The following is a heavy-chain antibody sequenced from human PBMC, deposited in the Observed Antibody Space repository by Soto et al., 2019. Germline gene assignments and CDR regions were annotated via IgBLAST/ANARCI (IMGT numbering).Heavy chain of an antibody. Sequence: QITLKESGPTLVKPTQTLTLTCTFSGFSLSTSGVGVGWIRQPPGKALEWLALIYWDDDKRYSPSLKSRLTITKDTSKNQVVLTMTNMDPVDTATYYCAHGRIAAAYNWLDPWGQGTLVTVSS. D-gene: IGHD6-13*01. CDR2: IYWDDDK. CDR3: AHGRIAAAYNWLDP. CDR1: GFSLSTSGVG. J-gene: IGHJ5*02. V-gene: IGHV2-5*02.